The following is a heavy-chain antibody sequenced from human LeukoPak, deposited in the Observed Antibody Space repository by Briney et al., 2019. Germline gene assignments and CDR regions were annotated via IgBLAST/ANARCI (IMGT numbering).Heavy chain of an antibody. V-gene: IGHV3-11*01. CDR1: GFTVSSNY. J-gene: IGHJ4*02. CDR2: ISSSGSTI. D-gene: IGHD5-12*01. Sequence: GGSLRLSCAASGFTVSSNYMSWVRQAPGKGLEWVSYISSSGSTIYYADSVKGRFTISRDNAKNSLYLQMNSLRAEDTAVYYCARDTNSGYENWGQGTLVTVSS. CDR3: ARDTNSGYEN.